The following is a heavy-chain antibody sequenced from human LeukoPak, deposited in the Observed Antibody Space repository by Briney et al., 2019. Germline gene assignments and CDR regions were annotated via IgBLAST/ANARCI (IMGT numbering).Heavy chain of an antibody. CDR2: MNPNSGNT. CDR3: ARGLYCSGGSCYLYYFDY. Sequence: SVKVSCKASGYTFTSYDINWVRQATGQGLEWMGWMNPNSGNTGYAQKFQGRVTITRNTSISTAYMELSSLRSEDTAVYYCARGLYCSGGSCYLYYFDYWGQGTLVTVSS. CDR1: GYTFTSYD. J-gene: IGHJ4*02. V-gene: IGHV1-8*03. D-gene: IGHD2-15*01.